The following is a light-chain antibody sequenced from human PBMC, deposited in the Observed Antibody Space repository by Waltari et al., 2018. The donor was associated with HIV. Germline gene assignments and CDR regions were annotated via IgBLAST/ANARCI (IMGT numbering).Light chain of an antibody. CDR2: EVT. CDR3: SSFANRDGFYVL. J-gene: IGLJ2*01. Sequence: QSALTQPPSASGSPGPSVTLSCTGTNSDIGTYDYVSCYQQHPGKAPKLVISEVTKRPSGVSDRFSGSKSGNTAFPTVSGLQAEDEADYYCSSFANRDGFYVLFGGGTRLTVL. CDR1: NSDIGTYDY. V-gene: IGLV2-8*01.